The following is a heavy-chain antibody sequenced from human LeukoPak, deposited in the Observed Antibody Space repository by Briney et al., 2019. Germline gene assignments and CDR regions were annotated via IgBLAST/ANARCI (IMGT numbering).Heavy chain of an antibody. CDR1: GYTFTSYY. J-gene: IGHJ4*02. Sequence: ASVRVSCKASGYTFTSYYMHWVRQAPGQGLEWMGIINPSGGSTSYAQKFQGRVTMTRDTSTSTAYMELSSLRSEDTAVYYCARALYYYGSGSFSIDYWGQGTLVTVSS. D-gene: IGHD3-10*01. V-gene: IGHV1-46*01. CDR2: INPSGGST. CDR3: ARALYYYGSGSFSIDY.